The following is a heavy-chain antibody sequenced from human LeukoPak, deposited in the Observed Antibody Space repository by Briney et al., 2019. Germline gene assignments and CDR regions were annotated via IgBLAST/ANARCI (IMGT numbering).Heavy chain of an antibody. CDR1: GGSISSYY. J-gene: IGHJ4*02. Sequence: SETLSLTCTVSGGSISSYYWSWIRQPPGKGLEWIGYIYYSGSTNYNPSLKSRVTISVDTSKNQFSLKLSSVTAADTAVYYCARARGDYDFWSGYYGFGYWGQGTLVTVSS. CDR2: IYYSGST. V-gene: IGHV4-59*01. CDR3: ARARGDYDFWSGYYGFGY. D-gene: IGHD3-3*01.